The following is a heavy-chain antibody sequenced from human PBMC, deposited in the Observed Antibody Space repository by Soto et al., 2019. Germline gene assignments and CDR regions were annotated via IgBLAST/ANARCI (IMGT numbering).Heavy chain of an antibody. CDR3: AIDDSTGYDPALDY. Sequence: EVQLLESGGGLVQPGGSLRLSCAASGFTFKLRAMNWARQAPGKGLEWVSTISYDGTATHYADSVRGRFTISRDNSQNTLALQMNTVRVEDTATYYCAIDDSTGYDPALDYWGQGSLVTVSS. CDR2: ISYDGTAT. CDR1: GFTFKLRA. J-gene: IGHJ4*02. V-gene: IGHV3-23*01. D-gene: IGHD3-22*01.